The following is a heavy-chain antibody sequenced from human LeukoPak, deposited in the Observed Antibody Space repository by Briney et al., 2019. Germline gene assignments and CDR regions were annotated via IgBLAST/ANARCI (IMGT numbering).Heavy chain of an antibody. V-gene: IGHV3-23*01. CDR2: FSASGGTT. D-gene: IGHD1-26*01. CDR1: GFTFSRSA. CDR3: AKANYSGSYYFDY. Sequence: PGGSLRLSCAASGFTFSRSAMNWVRQAPGKGLEWVSSFSASGGTTYYADSVKGRFTISRDNSKNTLSVQMNSLRAEDTAVYYCAKANYSGSYYFDYWGQGTLVTVSS. J-gene: IGHJ4*02.